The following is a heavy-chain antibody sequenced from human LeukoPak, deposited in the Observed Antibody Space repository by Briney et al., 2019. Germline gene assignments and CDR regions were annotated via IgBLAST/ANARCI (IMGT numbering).Heavy chain of an antibody. CDR3: ARRDRRHFDY. CDR2: ISAYNGNT. V-gene: IGHV1-18*01. J-gene: IGHJ4*02. Sequence: ASVKVSCKASGYTFTSYGISWVRQAPGQGLEWMGWISAYNGNTNYAQKLQGRVTMTTDTSANTAYMELSSLRSEDTAVYYCARRDRRHFDYWGQGTLVTVSS. CDR1: GYTFTSYG. D-gene: IGHD3-22*01.